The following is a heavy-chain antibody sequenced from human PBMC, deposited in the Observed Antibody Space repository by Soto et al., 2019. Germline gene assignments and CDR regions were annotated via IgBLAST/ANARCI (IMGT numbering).Heavy chain of an antibody. CDR1: GVTFRNYW. CDR2: ISPDGSIT. Sequence: EVQLVESGGGLVEPGGSLSLSCAASGVTFRNYWMHWVRQAPGKRLVWVSRISPDGSITNYANSVKGRFTISRDNAKNTLFLQMNSLRAEDTAGYYCTREVATVPDYWGQGTLVTVPS. D-gene: IGHD6-13*01. CDR3: TREVATVPDY. J-gene: IGHJ4*02. V-gene: IGHV3-74*01.